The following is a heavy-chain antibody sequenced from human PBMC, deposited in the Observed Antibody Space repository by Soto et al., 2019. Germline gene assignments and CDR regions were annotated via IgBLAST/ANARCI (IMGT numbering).Heavy chain of an antibody. CDR3: ARVVGYGLIDG. Sequence: QVQLVQSGGEVKKPGASVKVSCKASGYTFTSYGISWVRQAPGQGLEWMGWINAYNGNTNYAQKVPGRVTMTTDTSTRTAYMELRSLRSDQAAVYSCARVVGYGLIDGWGQGTVVTVSS. CDR1: GYTFTSYG. V-gene: IGHV1-18*01. CDR2: INAYNGNT. J-gene: IGHJ4*02. D-gene: IGHD5-18*01.